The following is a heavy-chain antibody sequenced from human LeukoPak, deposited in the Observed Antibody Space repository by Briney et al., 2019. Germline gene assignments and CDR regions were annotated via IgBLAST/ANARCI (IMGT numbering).Heavy chain of an antibody. J-gene: IGHJ4*02. CDR1: GGSISSASFY. Sequence: SETLSLTCTVSGGSISSASFYWSWIRQPAGKGLEWIGRIFSSGSTNYNPSLKSRVTISIDTSKNQFSLKLSSVTAADTAVYYCARGTSYWGQGTLVTVSS. CDR2: IFSSGST. V-gene: IGHV4-61*02. CDR3: ARGTSY.